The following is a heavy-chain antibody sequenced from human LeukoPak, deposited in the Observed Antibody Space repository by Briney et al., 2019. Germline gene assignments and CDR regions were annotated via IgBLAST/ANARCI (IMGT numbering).Heavy chain of an antibody. V-gene: IGHV1-2*02. D-gene: IGHD2-2*02. CDR2: INPNSGGT. Sequence: ASVKVSCKASGYTFTGYYMHWVRQAPGQGLEWMGGINPNSGGTNYAQKFQGRVTMTRDTSISTAYMELSRLRSDDTAVYYCARDYTLERSANGLSWFDPWGQGTLVTVSS. CDR3: ARDYTLERSANGLSWFDP. CDR1: GYTFTGYY. J-gene: IGHJ5*02.